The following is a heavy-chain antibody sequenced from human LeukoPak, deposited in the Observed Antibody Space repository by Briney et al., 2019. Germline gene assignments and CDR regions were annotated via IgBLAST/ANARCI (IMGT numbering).Heavy chain of an antibody. CDR1: GGSFSGYY. Sequence: SETLSLTCAVYGGSFSGYYWSWIRQPPGKGLEWIGEINHSGSTNYNPSLKSRVTISVDTSKNQFSLKLSSVTAADTAVYYCARGLYYDFWSGYSTAFDISGQGTMVTVSS. V-gene: IGHV4-34*01. J-gene: IGHJ3*02. CDR3: ARGLYYDFWSGYSTAFDI. D-gene: IGHD3-3*01. CDR2: INHSGST.